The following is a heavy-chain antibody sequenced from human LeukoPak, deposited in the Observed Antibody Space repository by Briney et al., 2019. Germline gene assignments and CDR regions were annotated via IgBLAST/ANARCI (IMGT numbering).Heavy chain of an antibody. CDR3: ARGLYGGKDFDY. V-gene: IGHV4-34*01. Sequence: SETLSLTCAVYGGSFSGYYWSWIRQPPGKGLEWIGEINHSGSTNYNPSLKSRATISVDTSKNQFSLKLSSVTAADTAVYYCARGLYGGKDFDYWGQGTLVTVSS. CDR1: GGSFSGYY. CDR2: INHSGST. J-gene: IGHJ4*02. D-gene: IGHD4-23*01.